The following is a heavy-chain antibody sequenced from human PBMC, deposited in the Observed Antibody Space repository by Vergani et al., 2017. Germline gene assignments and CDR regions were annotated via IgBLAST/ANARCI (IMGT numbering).Heavy chain of an antibody. V-gene: IGHV3-23*01. D-gene: IGHD2-2*03. Sequence: EVQLLESGGGLVQPGGSLRLSCAASGFTFSSYAMSWVRQAPGKGLEWVSAISGSGGSTYYADSVKGRFTISRDNSKNTLYLQMKSLRAEDTAVDYCAKGGLDSVVVPAFGGDAFDIWGQGTMVTVSS. J-gene: IGHJ3*02. CDR1: GFTFSSYA. CDR2: ISGSGGST. CDR3: AKGGLDSVVVPAFGGDAFDI.